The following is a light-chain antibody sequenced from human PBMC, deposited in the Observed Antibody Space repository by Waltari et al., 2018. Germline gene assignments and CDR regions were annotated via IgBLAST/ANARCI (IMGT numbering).Light chain of an antibody. Sequence: DIVLPQSPATLSLSPGDRANLSCRASQSVANFLAWYQQKPGQAPRRLIYDVSNRATDIPARFSGSGFATDFTLTISDVEPEDIAVDYCQQRNKWPLTFGGGTKVEIK. J-gene: IGKJ4*01. V-gene: IGKV3-11*01. CDR2: DVS. CDR3: QQRNKWPLT. CDR1: QSVANF.